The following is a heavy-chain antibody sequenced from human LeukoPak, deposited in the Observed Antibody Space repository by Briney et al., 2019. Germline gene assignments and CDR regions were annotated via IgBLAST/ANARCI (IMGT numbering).Heavy chain of an antibody. CDR2: MNPNSGNT. Sequence: ASVKVSCKASGYTFTSYDINWVRQATGQGLEWMGWMNPNSGNTGYAQKFQGRVTMTRNTSISTAYMELSSLRSEDTAVYHCARTAVRAAAAGTQKPRFDPWGQGTLVTVSS. V-gene: IGHV1-8*01. CDR1: GYTFTSYD. D-gene: IGHD6-13*01. J-gene: IGHJ5*02. CDR3: ARTAVRAAAAGTQKPRFDP.